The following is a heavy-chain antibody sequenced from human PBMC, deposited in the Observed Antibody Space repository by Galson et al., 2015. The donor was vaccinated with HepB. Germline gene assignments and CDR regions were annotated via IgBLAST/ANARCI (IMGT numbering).Heavy chain of an antibody. CDR2: IYSGGTT. CDR1: GFTVSQNY. Sequence: SLRLSCAASGFTVSQNYMNWVRQAPGKGLEWVSVIYSGGTTYYADSVKGRFTISRHDSKNTLYLQMNSLRAEDTAVYYCAKGGILAVAGTKIDYWGQGTLVTVSS. D-gene: IGHD6-19*01. V-gene: IGHV3-53*01. CDR3: AKGGILAVAGTKIDY. J-gene: IGHJ4*02.